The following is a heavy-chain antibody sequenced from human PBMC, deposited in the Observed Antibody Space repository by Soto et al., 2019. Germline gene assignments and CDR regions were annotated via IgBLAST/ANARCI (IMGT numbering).Heavy chain of an antibody. J-gene: IGHJ4*02. CDR2: INQDGSEQ. D-gene: IGHD6-19*01. V-gene: IGHV3-7*01. Sequence: EEHLGESGGGLVQPGGSLRLSCATSGFTFSHCWMSWVRQAPGKGLEWVANINQDGSEQYYVDSVKGRFTVSRDNAKNSLYLEMNNVRADDTAMYYCTQAEMGRYSCSGNSYRRVYWGQGTLVTVSS. CDR3: TQAEMGRYSCSGNSYRRVY. CDR1: GFTFSHCW.